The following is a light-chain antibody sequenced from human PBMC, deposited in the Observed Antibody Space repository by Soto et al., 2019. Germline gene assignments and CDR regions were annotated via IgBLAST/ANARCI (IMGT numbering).Light chain of an antibody. CDR2: GTS. CDR1: QSVSRTY. Sequence: EVVLTQSPDTLSLSPGERATLSCRASQSVSRTYLAWYQQKPGQAPRLLIFGTSNRATGIPDRFSGSGSGTDFTLTVNRLEPEDFAVYYCQKYDHSPLTFGGGTKVDIK. V-gene: IGKV3-20*01. J-gene: IGKJ4*01. CDR3: QKYDHSPLT.